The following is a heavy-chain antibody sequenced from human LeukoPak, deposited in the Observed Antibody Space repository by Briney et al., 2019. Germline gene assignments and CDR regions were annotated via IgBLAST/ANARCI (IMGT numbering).Heavy chain of an antibody. V-gene: IGHV4-31*03. CDR1: GGSISSGGYY. CDR3: ARDYRGGNWGIQLGYFDY. D-gene: IGHD7-27*01. J-gene: IGHJ4*02. Sequence: TSETLSLTCTVSGGSISSGGYYWSWIRQHPGKGLEWIGYIYYSGSTYYNPSLKSRVTISVDTSKNQFSLKLSSVTAADTAVYYCARDYRGGNWGIQLGYFDYWGQGTLVTVSS. CDR2: IYYSGST.